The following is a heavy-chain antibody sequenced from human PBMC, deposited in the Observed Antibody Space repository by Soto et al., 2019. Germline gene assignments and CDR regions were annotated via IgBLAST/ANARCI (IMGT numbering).Heavy chain of an antibody. V-gene: IGHV4-39*01. CDR1: DAATRSRSHF. CDR3: ASMRLSIAVADPGNWFDP. D-gene: IGHD6-19*01. CDR2: IYYSGST. J-gene: IGHJ5*02. Sequence: SVTLSLACIISDAATRSRSHFRASICQHPGQGLEWIGSIYYSGSTYYNTSLKSRVTISVDTSKNQFSLKLSSVTAADTAVYYCASMRLSIAVADPGNWFDPRGQGTRVTVS.